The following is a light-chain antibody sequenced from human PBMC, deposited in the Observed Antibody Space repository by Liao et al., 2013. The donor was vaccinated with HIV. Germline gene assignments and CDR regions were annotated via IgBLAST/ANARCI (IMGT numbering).Light chain of an antibody. Sequence: SYVLTQPPSVSVAPGKTATITCGGNNIGSNSVHWYQQRPGQAPVLVIYYDNDRPSGIPERFSGSNSGHTATLTISRVEAGDEAAYYCQVWDSSSDHPVVFGGGTKLTVL. J-gene: IGLJ2*01. CDR2: YDN. V-gene: IGLV3-21*01. CDR1: NIGSNS. CDR3: QVWDSSSDHPVV.